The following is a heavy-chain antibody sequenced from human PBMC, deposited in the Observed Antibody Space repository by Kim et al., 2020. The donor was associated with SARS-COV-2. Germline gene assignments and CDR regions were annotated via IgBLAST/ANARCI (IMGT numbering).Heavy chain of an antibody. CDR3: ARRRVLVTGAYSFDS. V-gene: IGHV4-59*01. CDR2: IHHSGTT. CDR1: GGSISSDY. D-gene: IGHD2-8*02. Sequence: SETLSLTCTVSGGSISSDYWNWIRQPPGKGLEWIGYIHHSGTTNYNPSLESRVTISVDRSKLHFSLRLSSVTAADTAVYYCARRRVLVTGAYSFDSWGQGSLVTVSS. J-gene: IGHJ4*02.